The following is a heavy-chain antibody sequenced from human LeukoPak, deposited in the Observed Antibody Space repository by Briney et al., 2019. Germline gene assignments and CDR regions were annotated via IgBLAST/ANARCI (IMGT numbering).Heavy chain of an antibody. V-gene: IGHV4-59*08. Sequence: SETLSLTCTVSGGSISSYYWSWIRQPPGKGLEWIGYIYYSGSTNYNPSLESRVTISVDTSKNQFSLKLSSVTAADTAVYYCARQKWRHDAFDIWGQGTMVTVSS. J-gene: IGHJ3*02. D-gene: IGHD5-12*01. CDR3: ARQKWRHDAFDI. CDR1: GGSISSYY. CDR2: IYYSGST.